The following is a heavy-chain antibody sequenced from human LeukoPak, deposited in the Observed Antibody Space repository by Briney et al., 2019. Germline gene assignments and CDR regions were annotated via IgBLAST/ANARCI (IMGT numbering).Heavy chain of an antibody. Sequence: GSLRLSCAASGFTFSSYNINWVRQAPGKGLEWIGRIYTSGSTNYNPSLKSRVTISVDTSKNQFSLKLSSVTAADTAVYYCARDRDIVVVPAAMSDYYYMDVWGKGTTVTVSS. CDR1: GFTFSSYN. CDR2: IYTSGST. J-gene: IGHJ6*03. D-gene: IGHD2-2*01. CDR3: ARDRDIVVVPAAMSDYYYMDV. V-gene: IGHV4-4*08.